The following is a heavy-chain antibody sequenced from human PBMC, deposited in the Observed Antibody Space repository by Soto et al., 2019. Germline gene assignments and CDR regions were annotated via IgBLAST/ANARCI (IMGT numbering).Heavy chain of an antibody. CDR1: DGTIRSRSYY. D-gene: IGHD2-2*01. Sequence: SQTQCLTSTVSDGTIRSRSYYRGWIRQPPGKGLEWIGSIYYSGSTYYNPSLKSRVTISVDTSKNQFSLKLSSVTAADTAVYYCARAEVRGMNIVVVPAAPTWSGMDVWGQGTTVTVSS. CDR3: ARAEVRGMNIVVVPAAPTWSGMDV. CDR2: IYYSGST. V-gene: IGHV4-39*01. J-gene: IGHJ6*02.